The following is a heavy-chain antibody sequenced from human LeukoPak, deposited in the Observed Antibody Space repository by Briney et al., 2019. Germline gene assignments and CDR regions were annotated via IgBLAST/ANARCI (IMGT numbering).Heavy chain of an antibody. CDR1: GYTFTGYY. Sequence: ASVKVSCKASGYTFTGYYMHWVRQAPGQGLEWMGWINPNSGGTNYAQKFQGRVTMTRDTSISTAYMELSRLRSDDTAVYYCARDNVLRYFDFDYWGQGTLVTVSS. V-gene: IGHV1-2*02. CDR2: INPNSGGT. J-gene: IGHJ4*02. D-gene: IGHD3-9*01. CDR3: ARDNVLRYFDFDY.